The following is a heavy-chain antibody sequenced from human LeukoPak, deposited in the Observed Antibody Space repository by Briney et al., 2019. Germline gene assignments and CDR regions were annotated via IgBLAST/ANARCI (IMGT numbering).Heavy chain of an antibody. CDR3: ARAPLDTMVRGGGTYYFDY. D-gene: IGHD3-10*01. CDR1: GYTFTGYY. J-gene: IGHJ4*02. CDR2: INPNSGGT. Sequence: GASVKVSCEASGYTFTGYYMHWVRQAPGQGLEWMGWINPNSGGTNYAQKFQGWVTMTRDTSISTAYMELSRLRSDDTAVYYCARAPLDTMVRGGGTYYFDYWGQGTLVTVSS. V-gene: IGHV1-2*04.